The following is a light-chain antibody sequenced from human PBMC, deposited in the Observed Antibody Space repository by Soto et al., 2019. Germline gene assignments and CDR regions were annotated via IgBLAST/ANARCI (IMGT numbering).Light chain of an antibody. V-gene: IGLV2-14*01. CDR2: DVS. CDR3: SSYTSSSTYV. J-gene: IGLJ1*01. CDR1: SSDVGGYND. Sequence: QSALTQPASVSGSPGQSITISCTGTSSDVGGYNDVSWYQQHPGKAPEFMIYDVSNRPSGVSNRFSGSKSGNTASLTISWLQAEDEADYYCSSYTSSSTYVFGTGTKLTVL.